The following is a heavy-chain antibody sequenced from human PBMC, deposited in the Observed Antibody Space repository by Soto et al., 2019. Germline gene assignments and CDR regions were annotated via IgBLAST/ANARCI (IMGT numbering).Heavy chain of an antibody. CDR1: GGTFSSYA. V-gene: IGHV1-69*13. CDR2: IIPIFGTA. Sequence: ASVKVSCKASGGTFSSYAIIWVRQAPGQGLEWMGGIIPIFGTANYAQKFQGRVTITADEYTSAAYMELSSLRSEDTAVYYCARSEYCSGGSCYGMEYFQHWGQGTLVTVSS. J-gene: IGHJ1*01. CDR3: ARSEYCSGGSCYGMEYFQH. D-gene: IGHD2-15*01.